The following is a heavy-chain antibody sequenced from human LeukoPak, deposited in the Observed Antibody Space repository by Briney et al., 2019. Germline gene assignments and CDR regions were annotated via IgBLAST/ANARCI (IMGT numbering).Heavy chain of an antibody. CDR1: GFTFSSYE. CDR3: AKGVSGYYYADDAFDI. Sequence: GSLRLSCAASGFTFSSYEMNWVRQAPGKGLEWVSYISSSGSTIYYADSVKGRFTISRDSSKNTLYLQMNSLRAEDTAIYYCAKGVSGYYYADDAFDIWGQGTMVTVSS. D-gene: IGHD3-22*01. J-gene: IGHJ3*02. V-gene: IGHV3-48*03. CDR2: ISSSGSTI.